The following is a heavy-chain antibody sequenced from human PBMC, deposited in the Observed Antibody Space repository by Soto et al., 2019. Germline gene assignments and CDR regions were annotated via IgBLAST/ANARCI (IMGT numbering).Heavy chain of an antibody. CDR3: ARRFVAPVAGPSYYGMDV. CDR1: GFTFNSYV. D-gene: IGHD6-19*01. V-gene: IGHV3-33*01. J-gene: IGHJ6*02. Sequence: QIQLVESGGGVVQPGRSLRLSCTASGFTFNSYVFNWVRQAPGKGLEWVAGIWYDGNTKYYADSLKGRFTISRDNLRSTVDLQMHSLTAEDTAVYYCARRFVAPVAGPSYYGMDVWGQGPTVTVSS. CDR2: IWYDGNTK.